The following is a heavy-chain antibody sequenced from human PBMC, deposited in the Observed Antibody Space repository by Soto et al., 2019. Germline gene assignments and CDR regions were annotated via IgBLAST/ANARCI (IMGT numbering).Heavy chain of an antibody. CDR3: AKQAGYTSDPFDS. CDR1: GFTFSTCA. CDR2: ISGGGYST. Sequence: PGGSLRLSCAASGFTFSTCAMAWVRQAPGTGLEWVAGISGGGYSTYYADSVKGRFTISRDNSNNTLFLQMNSLRAEDTAIYYCAKQAGYTSDPFDSWGQETLVTVSS. V-gene: IGHV3-23*01. J-gene: IGHJ4*02. D-gene: IGHD2-2*02.